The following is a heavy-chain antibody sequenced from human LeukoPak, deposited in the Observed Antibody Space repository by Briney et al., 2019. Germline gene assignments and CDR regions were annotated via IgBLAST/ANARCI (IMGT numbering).Heavy chain of an antibody. CDR1: GFTFSSYA. CDR2: ISYDGSNK. CDR3: PTGANYGSGSTFDY. J-gene: IGHJ4*02. Sequence: PGGSLRLSYAASGFTFSSYAMHWVRQAPGKGLEWVAVISYDGSNKYYADSVKGRFTISRDNSKNTLYLQMNSLRAEDTAVYYCPTGANYGSGSTFDYWGQGTLVTVSS. D-gene: IGHD3-10*01. V-gene: IGHV3-30-3*01.